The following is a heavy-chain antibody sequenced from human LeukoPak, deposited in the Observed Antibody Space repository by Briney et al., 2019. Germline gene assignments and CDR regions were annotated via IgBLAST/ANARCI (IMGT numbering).Heavy chain of an antibody. D-gene: IGHD1-26*01. CDR1: GVSISSGGYS. CDR2: IYHSGST. CDR3: ASSYSGSYHWFDP. V-gene: IGHV4-30-2*01. J-gene: IGHJ5*02. Sequence: KPSETLSLTCAVSGVSISSGGYSWSWIRQPPGKGLEWIGYIYHSGSTYYNPSLKSRVTISVDRSKNQFSLKLSSVTAADTAVYYCASSYSGSYHWFDPWGQGTLVTVSS.